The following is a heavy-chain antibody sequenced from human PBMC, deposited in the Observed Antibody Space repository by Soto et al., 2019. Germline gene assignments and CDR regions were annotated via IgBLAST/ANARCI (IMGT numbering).Heavy chain of an antibody. J-gene: IGHJ4*02. Sequence: ASVKVSCKASGYIFTSYYIHWVRQAPGQGLEWMGWINPFDGSRMFAQSFQGRVTMTRDTSTSTVYMEVSSLRSEDTAVYYCARDSPPVDYWGQGTLVTVSS. CDR2: INPFDGSR. V-gene: IGHV1-46*01. CDR3: ARDSPPVDY. CDR1: GYIFTSYY.